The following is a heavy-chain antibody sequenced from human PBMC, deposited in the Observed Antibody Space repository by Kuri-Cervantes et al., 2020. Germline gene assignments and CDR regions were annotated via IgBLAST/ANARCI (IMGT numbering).Heavy chain of an antibody. CDR1: GFTFSSYG. CDR3: AKDMRYSSGWIDY. V-gene: IGHV3-30*02. Sequence: GESLKISCAASGFTFSSYGMHWVRQAPGKGLEWVAIIGFDGSKKYYADSVKGRFTISRDNAKNSLYLQMNSLRAEDTVLYYCAKDMRYSSGWIDYWGQGTLVTVSS. J-gene: IGHJ4*02. D-gene: IGHD6-19*01. CDR2: IGFDGSKK.